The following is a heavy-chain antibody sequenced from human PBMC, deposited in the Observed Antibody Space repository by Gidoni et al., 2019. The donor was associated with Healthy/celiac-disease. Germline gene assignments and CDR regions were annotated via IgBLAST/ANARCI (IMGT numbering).Heavy chain of an antibody. V-gene: IGHV3-7*01. CDR3: ARTVSYQLLFPPWFDP. J-gene: IGHJ5*02. Sequence: CAASGFTFSSYWMSWVRQAPGKGLEWVANIKQDGSEKYYVDSVKGRFTISRDNAKNSLYLQMNSLRAEDTAVYYCARTVSYQLLFPPWFDPWGQGTLVTVSS. CDR1: GFTFSSYW. D-gene: IGHD2-2*01. CDR2: IKQDGSEK.